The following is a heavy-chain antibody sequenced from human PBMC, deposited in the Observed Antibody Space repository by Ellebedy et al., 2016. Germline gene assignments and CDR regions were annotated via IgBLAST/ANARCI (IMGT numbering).Heavy chain of an antibody. D-gene: IGHD3-9*01. Sequence: ASVKVSXXASGYTFPGYYIHWVRQAPGHGLEWMGEFNPLLSSPRYAQKFQGRLTITADKSSKTVYMMLLSLDTEDTAVYFCAREQRERLTYDTTGYFVTIGSFFFDFWGQGSQVIVSS. CDR2: FNPLLSSP. CDR3: AREQRERLTYDTTGYFVTIGSFFFDF. V-gene: IGHV1-2*02. J-gene: IGHJ4*02. CDR1: GYTFPGYY.